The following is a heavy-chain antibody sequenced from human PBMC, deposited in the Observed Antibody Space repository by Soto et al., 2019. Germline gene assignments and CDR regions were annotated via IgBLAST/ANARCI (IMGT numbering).Heavy chain of an antibody. CDR2: ISGSGGST. CDR1: GLTFSSYA. CDR3: ATHLLTKTNYDFWSGYHRYYYYNGMDV. J-gene: IGHJ6*01. V-gene: IGHV3-23*01. D-gene: IGHD3-3*01. Sequence: HPGGSLRLSCAASGLTFSSYAMSWVRQAPGKGLEWVSAISGSGGSTYYADSVKGRFTISRDNSKNTLYLQMNSLRAEDTAVYYCATHLLTKTNYDFWSGYHRYYYYNGMDVWAQGTTVTVSS.